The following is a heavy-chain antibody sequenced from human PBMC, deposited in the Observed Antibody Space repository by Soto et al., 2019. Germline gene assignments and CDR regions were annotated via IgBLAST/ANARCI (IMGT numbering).Heavy chain of an antibody. CDR3: ARNSDNSRPPCDY. D-gene: IGHD1-20*01. CDR1: GYSFTNSW. V-gene: IGHV5-10-1*01. Sequence: GESLKISCKASGYSFTNSWISWVRQMPGKGLEWMGRIDASDSYTSYSPSFQGHVTISADKSISTAYLQWSSLKASDTAMYYCARNSDNSRPPCDYWGQGTLVTVSS. J-gene: IGHJ4*02. CDR2: IDASDSYT.